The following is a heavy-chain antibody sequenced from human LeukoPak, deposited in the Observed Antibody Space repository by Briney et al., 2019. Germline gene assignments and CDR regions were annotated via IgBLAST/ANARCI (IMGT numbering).Heavy chain of an antibody. J-gene: IGHJ6*04. D-gene: IGHD3-16*01. Sequence: SETLSLTCAVSGAFITNSNWWSWVRQPPGKGLEWIGEIYHSGSTNYNPSLKSRVTISVDKSKNEFSLNLSSVTAADTAVYYCARAVGAPYGMDVWGKGDTVSVSS. CDR3: ARAVGAPYGMDV. CDR1: GAFITNSNW. V-gene: IGHV4-4*02. CDR2: IYHSGST.